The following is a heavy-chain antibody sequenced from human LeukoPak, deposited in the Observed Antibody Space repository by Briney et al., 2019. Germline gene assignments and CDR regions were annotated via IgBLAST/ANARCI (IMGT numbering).Heavy chain of an antibody. CDR2: IDNDERRT. V-gene: IGHV3-74*01. Sequence: GGSLRLSCAASGFTFSNYWMYWVRQAPGKGLVWVSHIDNDERRTTYADSGKGRFTISRDNARNTLYLQMNSLRAEDTAVYYCGVSGIIRKPRRYYYYGMDVWGQGTTVTVSS. J-gene: IGHJ6*02. D-gene: IGHD3-3*01. CDR3: GVSGIIRKPRRYYYYGMDV. CDR1: GFTFSNYW.